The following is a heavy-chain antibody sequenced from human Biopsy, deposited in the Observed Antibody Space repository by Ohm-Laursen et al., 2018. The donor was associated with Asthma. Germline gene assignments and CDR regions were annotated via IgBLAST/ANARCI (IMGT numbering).Heavy chain of an antibody. D-gene: IGHD3-3*01. CDR2: IKHDGSEK. Sequence: SLRLSCTASGFTFGNYWMSWVRQVPGKGLEWVANIKHDGSEKNHVDSLKGRFTISRDNGKNLLFLQMNSLRAEDTAVYYCARTFHFWSPYHAEHYQLWGQGTLVTVAS. CDR1: GFTFGNYW. V-gene: IGHV3-7*01. CDR3: ARTFHFWSPYHAEHYQL. J-gene: IGHJ1*01.